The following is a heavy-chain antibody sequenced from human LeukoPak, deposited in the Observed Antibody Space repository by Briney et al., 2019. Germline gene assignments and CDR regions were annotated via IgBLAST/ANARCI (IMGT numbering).Heavy chain of an antibody. J-gene: IGHJ3*02. CDR3: TRSSWGAFDI. D-gene: IGHD7-27*01. CDR2: IKQDGSEK. V-gene: IGHV3-7*01. Sequence: PGGSLRLSCAASGFTFSSYWMSWVRQAPGKGLEWVANIKQDGSEKYYVDSVKGRFTIFRDNAKNSLFLQMNSLTAEDTAVYYCTRSSWGAFDIWGQGTMVTVSS. CDR1: GFTFSSYW.